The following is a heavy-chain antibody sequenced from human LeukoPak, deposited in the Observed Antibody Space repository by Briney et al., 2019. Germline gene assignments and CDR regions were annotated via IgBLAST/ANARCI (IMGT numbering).Heavy chain of an antibody. CDR1: GYTFTSYY. J-gene: IGHJ5*02. CDR3: ARVPSGWNNWFDP. CDR2: INPSGGSR. D-gene: IGHD6-19*01. V-gene: IGHV1-46*01. Sequence: ASVKVSCKASGYTFTSYYMHWVRQAPRQGLEWMGIINPSGGSRTYAQKFQGRVTMSRDTSTSTVYMELSSLRSEDTAVYYCARVPSGWNNWFDPWGQGTLVTVSS.